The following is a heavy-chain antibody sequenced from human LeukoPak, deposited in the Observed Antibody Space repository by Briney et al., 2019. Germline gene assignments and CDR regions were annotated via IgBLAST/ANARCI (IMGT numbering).Heavy chain of an antibody. CDR2: INPSGGST. Sequence: ASVKVTCKASGYTFTSYYMHWVRQAPGQGLEWMGIINPSGGSTSYAQKFQGRVTMTRDTSTSTVYMELSSLRSEDTAVYYCAREYGHTPLDYWGQGTLVTVSS. CDR3: AREYGHTPLDY. V-gene: IGHV1-46*01. J-gene: IGHJ4*02. D-gene: IGHD4-17*01. CDR1: GYTFTSYY.